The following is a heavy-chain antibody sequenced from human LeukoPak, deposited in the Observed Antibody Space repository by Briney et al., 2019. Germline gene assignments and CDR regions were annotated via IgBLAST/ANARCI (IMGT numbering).Heavy chain of an antibody. V-gene: IGHV1-46*01. Sequence: GASVKVSCKASGYTFTSHYMHWVRQAPGQGLEWMGIINPNDGSASYAQKFQGRVTMTRDMSTSTAYMELRSLRSDDTAVYYCANMVRGQYFDYWGQGTLVTVSS. D-gene: IGHD3-10*01. CDR2: INPNDGSA. CDR1: GYTFTSHY. J-gene: IGHJ4*02. CDR3: ANMVRGQYFDY.